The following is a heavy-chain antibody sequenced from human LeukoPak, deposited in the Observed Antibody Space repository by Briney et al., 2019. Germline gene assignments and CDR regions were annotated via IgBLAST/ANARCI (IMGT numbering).Heavy chain of an antibody. CDR3: ARARRDAFDI. CDR2: ISTYNANT. V-gene: IGHV1-18*01. Sequence: ASVKVSCKASGYTFSSYAISWVRQAPGQGLEWMGWISTYNANTNYAQKLQGRVTMTTDMSTSTAYMELRSLRSDDTAVYYCARARRDAFDIWGQGTMATVSS. J-gene: IGHJ3*02. CDR1: GYTFSSYA.